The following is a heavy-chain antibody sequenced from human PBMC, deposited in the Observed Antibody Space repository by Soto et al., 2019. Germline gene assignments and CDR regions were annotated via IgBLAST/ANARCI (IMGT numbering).Heavy chain of an antibody. Sequence: QVQLVQSGAEVKKPGSSVKVSCKASGGTFSSYTISWVRQAPGQGLEWMGRIIPILGIANYAQKFQGRVTSTADKSTSTAYMELSSLRSEDTAVYYWATGLDYDILTGSYAFDIWGQGTMVTVSS. V-gene: IGHV1-69*02. J-gene: IGHJ3*02. CDR3: ATGLDYDILTGSYAFDI. CDR2: IIPILGIA. D-gene: IGHD3-9*01. CDR1: GGTFSSYT.